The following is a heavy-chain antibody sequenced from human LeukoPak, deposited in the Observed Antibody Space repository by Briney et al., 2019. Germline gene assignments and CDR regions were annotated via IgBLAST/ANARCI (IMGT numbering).Heavy chain of an antibody. V-gene: IGHV4-61*01. D-gene: IGHD6-25*01. J-gene: IGHJ2*01. CDR3: ARDSLLRGSGWDYWYFDL. CDR2: MHYSGST. Sequence: PSETLSLTCTVSGGSVSNGNYYWSWIRQPPGKGLEWIGNMHYSGSTNYNPSLKSRVTISVDTSMNQLSLLLTSATAADTAVYYCARDSLLRGSGWDYWYFDLWGGGTLVTVSS. CDR1: GGSVSNGNYY.